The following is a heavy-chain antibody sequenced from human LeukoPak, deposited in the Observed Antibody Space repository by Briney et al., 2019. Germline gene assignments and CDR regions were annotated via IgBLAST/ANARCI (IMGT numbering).Heavy chain of an antibody. CDR3: ARRRYDASGYYPSRGRYFDY. J-gene: IGHJ4*02. CDR1: GGSFIGFH. CDR2: INHSGST. D-gene: IGHD3-22*01. V-gene: IGHV4-34*01. Sequence: SETLSLTCAAYGGSFIGFHWNWIRQPPGKGLEWIGDINHSGSTNYNPSLKSRVTISVDTSKNQFSLKLSSVTAADTAVYYCARRRYDASGYYPSRGRYFDYWGQGTLATVSS.